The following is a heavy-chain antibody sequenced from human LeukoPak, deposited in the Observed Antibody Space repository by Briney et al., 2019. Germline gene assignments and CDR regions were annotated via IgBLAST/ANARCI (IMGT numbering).Heavy chain of an antibody. CDR2: IWYDGSNK. D-gene: IGHD6-13*01. J-gene: IGHJ4*02. V-gene: IGHV3-33*01. Sequence: GRSLRLSCAASGFTFSSYGMHWVRQAPGKGLEWVAVIWYDGSNKYYADSVKGRFTISRDNSKNMLYLQMNSLRAEDTAVYYCARSIAAARTHYFDYWGQGTLVTVSS. CDR3: ARSIAAARTHYFDY. CDR1: GFTFSSYG.